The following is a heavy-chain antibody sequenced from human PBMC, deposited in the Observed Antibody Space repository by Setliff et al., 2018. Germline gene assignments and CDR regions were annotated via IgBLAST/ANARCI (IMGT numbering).Heavy chain of an antibody. D-gene: IGHD3-10*01. Sequence: SETLSLTCTVSGFSITSGYYWGWIRQAPGKGLEWIGSIYYSGSTYYNPSLKSRVTISVDTSKNQFSLKLSSVTAADTAVYYCAKNGFGVVALGVNNWFDPWGQGTLVTVSS. J-gene: IGHJ5*02. CDR1: GFSITSGYY. V-gene: IGHV4-38-2*02. CDR2: IYYSGST. CDR3: AKNGFGVVALGVNNWFDP.